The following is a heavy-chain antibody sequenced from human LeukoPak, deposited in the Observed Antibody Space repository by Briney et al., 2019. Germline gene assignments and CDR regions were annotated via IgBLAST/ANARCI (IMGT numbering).Heavy chain of an antibody. D-gene: IGHD1-26*01. V-gene: IGHV4-34*01. CDR2: INHSGST. Sequence: SETLSLTCAVYGGSFSGYYWSWIRQPPGKGLEWIGEINHSGSTNYNPSLKSRVTISVDTSKNQFSLKLSSVTAADTAVYYCARQAVGEWELLAWSFDYWGQGTLVTVSS. J-gene: IGHJ4*02. CDR3: ARQAVGEWELLAWSFDY. CDR1: GGSFSGYY.